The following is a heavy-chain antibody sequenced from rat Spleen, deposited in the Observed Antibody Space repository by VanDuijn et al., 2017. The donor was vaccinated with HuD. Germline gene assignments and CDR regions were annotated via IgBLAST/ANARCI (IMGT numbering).Heavy chain of an antibody. Sequence: EVKLVESGGGLVQPGRSLKLSCSASGFNFNDYWMGWVRQAPTKGLEWVATIAFDGIGTYYRDSVKGRFTISRDNAKTTLYLQMDSLRSEDTATYYCTTGGYRDYWGQGVMVTVSS. D-gene: IGHD1-11*01. CDR1: GFNFNDYW. CDR3: TTGGYRDY. J-gene: IGHJ2*01. V-gene: IGHV5-29*01. CDR2: IAFDGIGT.